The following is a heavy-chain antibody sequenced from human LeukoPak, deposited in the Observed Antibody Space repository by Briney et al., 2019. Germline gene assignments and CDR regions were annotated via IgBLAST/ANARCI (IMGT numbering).Heavy chain of an antibody. CDR1: GYSFTSYW. CDR2: IYPGDSDT. D-gene: IGHD5-18*01. CDR3: ARLQGVDTAMDFDY. V-gene: IGHV5-51*01. J-gene: IGHJ4*02. Sequence: ESLKISSKASGYSFTSYWYCWVSQKPAKNLQWWMIIYPGDSDTRYSPSFQGQVTISADKSISTAYLQWSSLKASDTAMYYCARLQGVDTAMDFDYWGQGTLVTVSS.